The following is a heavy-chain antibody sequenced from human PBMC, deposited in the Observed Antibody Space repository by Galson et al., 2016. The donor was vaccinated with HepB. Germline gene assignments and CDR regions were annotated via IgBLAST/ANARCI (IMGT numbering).Heavy chain of an antibody. CDR3: ARAGIWGGHRPRPVDY. V-gene: IGHV5-51*03. J-gene: IGHJ4*02. CDR1: GYIFTDYW. CDR2: IYPGDSDT. Sequence: QSGAEVKKPGNSLKISCKGSGYIFTDYWIAWVRQMPGKGLEWMGLIYPGDSDTQYSPSFQGQVTISADKSINTAYLQWSSLKASDTAMYFCARAGIWGGHRPRPVDYWGLGTLVTVSS. D-gene: IGHD3-16*02.